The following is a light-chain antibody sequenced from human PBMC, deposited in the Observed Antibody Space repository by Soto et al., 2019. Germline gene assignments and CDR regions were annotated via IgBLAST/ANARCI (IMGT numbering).Light chain of an antibody. Sequence: ETVLTQSPGTLSLSPGETATLSCRASQTVTTNYLAWYQQKPDQAPRLLIYGASSRATGIPDRFSGSGSGTDFTLTISRLEPEDFAVYYCQQRSNWPPALSFGGGTKVEI. V-gene: IGKV3D-20*02. J-gene: IGKJ4*01. CDR3: QQRSNWPPALS. CDR2: GAS. CDR1: QTVTTNY.